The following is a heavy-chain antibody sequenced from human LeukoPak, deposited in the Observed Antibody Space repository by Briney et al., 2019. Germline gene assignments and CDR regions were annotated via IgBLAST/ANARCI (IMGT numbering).Heavy chain of an antibody. D-gene: IGHD3-3*01. J-gene: IGHJ3*02. Sequence: SETLSLTCSVSDDSITMYYWTWIRQPPGKGLEWIGSIYYSGSTYYNPSLKSRVTISVDTSKNQFSLKLSSVTAADTAVYYCARARIGGAFDIWGQGTMVTVSS. V-gene: IGHV4-38-2*02. CDR2: IYYSGST. CDR3: ARARIGGAFDI. CDR1: DDSITMYY.